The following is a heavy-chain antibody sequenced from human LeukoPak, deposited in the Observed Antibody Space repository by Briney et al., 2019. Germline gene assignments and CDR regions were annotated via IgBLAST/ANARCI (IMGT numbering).Heavy chain of an antibody. CDR2: TNQDGSEK. CDR3: ARELVVGPAEYFQD. J-gene: IGHJ1*01. D-gene: IGHD2-8*02. Sequence: GGSLRLSCVASGFTFRNYWMSWVRQAPGKGLEWVANTNQDGSEKYYVYSVKGRFTISRDNAKNSLYLQMNSLRAEDTAVYYCARELVVGPAEYFQDWGQGTLVTVSS. V-gene: IGHV3-7*01. CDR1: GFTFRNYW.